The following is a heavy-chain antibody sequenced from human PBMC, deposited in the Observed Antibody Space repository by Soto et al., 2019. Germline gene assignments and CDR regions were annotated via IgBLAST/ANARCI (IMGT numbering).Heavy chain of an antibody. Sequence: SSETLSLTCTVSGGSISSSSYYWGWIRQPPGKGLEWIGSIYYSGSTYYNPSLKSRVTISVDTSKNQFSLKLSSVTAADTAVYYCARHGPLYYYDSSGYYFDYWGQGTLVTVSS. J-gene: IGHJ4*02. D-gene: IGHD3-22*01. V-gene: IGHV4-39*01. CDR3: ARHGPLYYYDSSGYYFDY. CDR2: IYYSGST. CDR1: GGSISSSSYY.